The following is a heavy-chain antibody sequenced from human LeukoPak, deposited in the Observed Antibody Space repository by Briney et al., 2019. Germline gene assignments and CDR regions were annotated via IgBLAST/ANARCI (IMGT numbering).Heavy chain of an antibody. Sequence: GESLKISCEASGYSFSGYWIAWVRQLPGKGLEWMGIIYPGDSDTRYSPSFQGQVTISADKSISTAYLQWSSLKASDTAMYYCARFGRQWLGTRGDFDYWGQGTLVTVSS. D-gene: IGHD6-19*01. CDR2: IYPGDSDT. V-gene: IGHV5-51*01. CDR1: GYSFSGYW. J-gene: IGHJ4*02. CDR3: ARFGRQWLGTRGDFDY.